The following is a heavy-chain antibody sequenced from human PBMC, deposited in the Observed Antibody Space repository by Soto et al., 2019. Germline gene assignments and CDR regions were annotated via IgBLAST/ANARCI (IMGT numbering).Heavy chain of an antibody. D-gene: IGHD3-16*02. J-gene: IGHJ4*02. CDR1: GFTVSSNY. CDR3: ARDVTEGELSLFFGY. V-gene: IGHV3-66*01. CDR2: IYSGGST. Sequence: GGSLRLSCAASGFTVSSNYMSWVRQAPGKGLEWVSVIYSGGSTYYADSVKGRFTISRDNSKNTLYLQMNSLRAEDTAVYYCARDVTEGELSLFFGYWGQGTLVTVSS.